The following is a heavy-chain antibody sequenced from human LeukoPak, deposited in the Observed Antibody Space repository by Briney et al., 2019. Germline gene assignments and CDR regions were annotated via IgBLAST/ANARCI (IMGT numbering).Heavy chain of an antibody. CDR2: ISHDGSNK. CDR1: GFNFSNYA. CDR3: SRGAPRNYDFWSGPFDY. Sequence: PGRSLRLSCAASGFNFSNYAMHWVRQAPGKGLEWVALISHDGSNKCYADSVKGRFTISRDNSKNTLYLQMNSLRGEDTAVYYCSRGAPRNYDFWSGPFDYWGQGSLVTVSS. V-gene: IGHV3-30-3*01. D-gene: IGHD3-3*01. J-gene: IGHJ4*02.